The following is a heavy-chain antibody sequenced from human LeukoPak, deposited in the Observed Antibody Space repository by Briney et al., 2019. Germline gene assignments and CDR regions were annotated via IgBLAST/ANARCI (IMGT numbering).Heavy chain of an antibody. Sequence: PGGSLRLSCAASGFTFSDYYMSWIRQAPGKGLEWVSSISSSSSYIYYADSVKGRFTISRDNAKNSLYLQMNSLRAEDTAVYYCARASYSGSPDDAFDIWGQGTMVTVSS. J-gene: IGHJ3*02. V-gene: IGHV3-11*06. CDR3: ARASYSGSPDDAFDI. CDR2: ISSSSSYI. CDR1: GFTFSDYY. D-gene: IGHD1-26*01.